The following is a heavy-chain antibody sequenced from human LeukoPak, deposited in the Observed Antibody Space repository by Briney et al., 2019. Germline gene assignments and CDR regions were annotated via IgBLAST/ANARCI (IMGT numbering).Heavy chain of an antibody. CDR2: ISGSGDNT. CDR1: GFTFYTYA. CDR3: AKTPGDCTGGTCYSFDY. V-gene: IGHV3-23*01. D-gene: IGHD2-15*01. Sequence: PGGSLRLSCAASGFTFYTYAMTWVRQAPGKGLEWVSSISGSGDNTYYADSVKGRFTVSRDNSKNTLYLQMNSLRAGDTAVYYCAKTPGDCTGGTCYSFDYWGQGSLVTVSS. J-gene: IGHJ4*02.